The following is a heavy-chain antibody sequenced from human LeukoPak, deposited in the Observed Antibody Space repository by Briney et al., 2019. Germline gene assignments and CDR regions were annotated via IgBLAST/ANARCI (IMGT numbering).Heavy chain of an antibody. CDR3: ARMRSSWYFDH. CDR2: ISNSGGTI. D-gene: IGHD6-13*01. CDR1: GFTFSDYF. V-gene: IGHV3-11*01. J-gene: IGHJ4*02. Sequence: GGSLRLSCAASGFTFSDYFLTWSRQAPGKGVEWVSYISNSGGTIYYSDSVKGRFTISRDNAKNLLYLEMDSLRAGDTAVYYCARMRSSWYFDHWGKGSLVTVSS.